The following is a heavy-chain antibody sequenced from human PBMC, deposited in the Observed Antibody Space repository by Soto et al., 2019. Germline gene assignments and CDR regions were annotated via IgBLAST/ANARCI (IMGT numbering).Heavy chain of an antibody. J-gene: IGHJ5*02. CDR1: GGSISSSNW. Sequence: SETLSRTCAVSGGSISSSNWWSWVRQPPGKGLEWIGEIYHSVSTNYNPSLKSRVTISVDKSKNQVSLKLISVTAADTGVYYCARDVSYCSSTFCSRWFDPWGQGTLVAVS. CDR3: ARDVSYCSSTFCSRWFDP. CDR2: IYHSVST. V-gene: IGHV4-4*02. D-gene: IGHD2-2*01.